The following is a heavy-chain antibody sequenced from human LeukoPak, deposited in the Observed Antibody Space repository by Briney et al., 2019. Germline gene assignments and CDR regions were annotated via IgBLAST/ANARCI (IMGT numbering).Heavy chain of an antibody. D-gene: IGHD6-6*01. CDR1: GVSISSSNSY. Sequence: SETLSLTCTVSGVSISSSNSYWGWIRQPPGKGLEWIGSIYYSGNTYYNASLKSQVSISIDTSKNQFSLRLTSVTAADTAVYYCAGKTVRYSSSSGHYFDYWGQGTLVTVSS. V-gene: IGHV4-39*01. CDR2: IYYSGNT. CDR3: AGKTVRYSSSSGHYFDY. J-gene: IGHJ4*02.